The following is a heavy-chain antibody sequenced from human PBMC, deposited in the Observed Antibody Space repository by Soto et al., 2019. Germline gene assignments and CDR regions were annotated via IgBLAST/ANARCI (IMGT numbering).Heavy chain of an antibody. J-gene: IGHJ4*02. CDR3: ARASLYYWKYMMY. Sequence: QVQLVQSGAEVKKPGASVKVSCKASGYTFSNDAITWVRQAPGQGLEWMGWVSAYNGNTNYAQKFKGRVTMTTDTSTSTAYMEIRSLRYDDAAVYCCARASLYYWKYMMYWGQGTLVTVSS. CDR1: GYTFSNDA. V-gene: IGHV1-18*01. CDR2: VSAYNGNT. D-gene: IGHD1-7*01.